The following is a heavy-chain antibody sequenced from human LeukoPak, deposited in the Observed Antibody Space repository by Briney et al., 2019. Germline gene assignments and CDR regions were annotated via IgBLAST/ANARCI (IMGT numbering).Heavy chain of an antibody. CDR2: ISSGSSHI. CDR3: VRAWGGGSYSDAFDI. J-gene: IGHJ3*02. V-gene: IGHV3-21*06. Sequence: PGGSLRLSCAASGFTFSYYNMNWVRQAPGKGLEWVSSISSGSSHIYYADSVKGRFTISRDNAKNSLYLQMSSLRVEDTAVFYCVRAWGGGSYSDAFDIWGQGTMVTISS. CDR1: GFTFSYYN. D-gene: IGHD1-26*01.